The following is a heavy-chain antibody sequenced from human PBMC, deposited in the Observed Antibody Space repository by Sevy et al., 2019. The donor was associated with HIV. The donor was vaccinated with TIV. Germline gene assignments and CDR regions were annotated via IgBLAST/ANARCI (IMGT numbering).Heavy chain of an antibody. CDR1: GGSIDTNDYF. Sequence: SETLSLTCTVSGGSIDTNDYFWGWIRQPPGKGLEWTGTIYYSGSTYYNPSLKSRVTISVDTSKNQFSLKLSSVTAADTAVYYCARRGYYHGSGRYYFDYWGQGTLVTVSS. J-gene: IGHJ4*02. CDR3: ARRGYYHGSGRYYFDY. D-gene: IGHD3-22*01. CDR2: IYYSGST. V-gene: IGHV4-39*01.